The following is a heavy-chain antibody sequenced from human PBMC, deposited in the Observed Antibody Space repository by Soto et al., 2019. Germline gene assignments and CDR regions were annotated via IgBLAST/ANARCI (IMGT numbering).Heavy chain of an antibody. D-gene: IGHD2-15*01. CDR3: AREYCSGGSCSLDY. Sequence: QVQLMQSGAEVKKPGASVKVSCKASGYTFTSYDINWVRQATGQGLEWMGWMNPNSGNTGYAQKFQGRVTMTRNTSISTAYMELSSLRSEDTAVYYCAREYCSGGSCSLDYWGQGTLVTVSS. J-gene: IGHJ4*02. CDR2: MNPNSGNT. V-gene: IGHV1-8*01. CDR1: GYTFTSYD.